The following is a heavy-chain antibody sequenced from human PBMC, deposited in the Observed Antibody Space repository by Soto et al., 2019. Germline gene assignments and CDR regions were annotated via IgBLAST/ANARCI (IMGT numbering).Heavy chain of an antibody. D-gene: IGHD5-18*01. CDR1: GFTFDDYA. J-gene: IGHJ4*02. V-gene: IGHV3-9*01. CDR2: ISWNSGSI. CDR3: AKDGAAMVSQGGAFDY. Sequence: EVQLVESGGGLVQPGRSLRLSCAASGFTFDDYAMHWVRQAPGKGLEWVSGISWNSGSIGYADSVKGRFTISRDNAKNSLYLQMNSLRAEDTALYYCAKDGAAMVSQGGAFDYWGQGTLVTVSS.